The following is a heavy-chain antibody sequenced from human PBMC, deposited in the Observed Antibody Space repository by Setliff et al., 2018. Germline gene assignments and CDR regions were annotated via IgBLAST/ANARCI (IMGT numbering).Heavy chain of an antibody. CDR2: IGNIGTKI. Sequence: PGGSLRLSCVASGFRFSDYEKNWVRQAPGKGLEWVPYIGNIGTKISYTDSVKGQFTISRDNAKNSLYLQMNSLRAEDTAVYYCARDRVANPSSWPYYFDYWGQGTLVTVSS. J-gene: IGHJ4*02. V-gene: IGHV3-48*03. CDR1: GFRFSDYE. D-gene: IGHD6-13*01. CDR3: ARDRVANPSSWPYYFDY.